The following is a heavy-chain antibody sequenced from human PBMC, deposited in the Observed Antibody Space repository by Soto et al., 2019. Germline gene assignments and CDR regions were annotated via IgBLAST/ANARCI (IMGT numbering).Heavy chain of an antibody. CDR3: ARVPSSSGLAHFDY. CDR1: GFTFSIYA. CDR2: ISDDGSNK. D-gene: IGHD2-15*01. Sequence: QVQLVESGGGVVQPGRSLRLSCAASGFTFSIYAMHWVRQAPGKGLEWVAVISDDGSNKYYADSVKGRCTISRDNSKNTMYLQMNSLRAEDTAVYYCARVPSSSGLAHFDYWGQGTLVTVSS. V-gene: IGHV3-30-3*01. J-gene: IGHJ4*02.